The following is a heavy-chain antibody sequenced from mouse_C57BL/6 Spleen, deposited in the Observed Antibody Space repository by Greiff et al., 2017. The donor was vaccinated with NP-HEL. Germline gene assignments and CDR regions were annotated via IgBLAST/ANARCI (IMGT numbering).Heavy chain of an antibody. CDR1: GYSITSGYY. D-gene: IGHD1-1*01. CDR3: ARGRDYGSSYYAMDY. Sequence: ESGPGLVKPSQSLSLTCSVTGYSITSGYYWNWIRQFPGNKLEWMGYISYDGSNNYNPSLKNRISITRDTSKNQFFLKLNSVTTEDTATYYCARGRDYGSSYYAMDYWGQGTSVTVSS. V-gene: IGHV3-6*01. J-gene: IGHJ4*01. CDR2: ISYDGSN.